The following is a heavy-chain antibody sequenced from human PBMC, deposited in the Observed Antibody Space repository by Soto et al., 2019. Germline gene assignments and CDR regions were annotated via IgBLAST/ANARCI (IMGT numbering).Heavy chain of an antibody. CDR1: GFTFSSYS. CDR2: ISSSSSYI. J-gene: IGHJ6*02. Sequence: GGSLRLSCAASGFTFSSYSMNWVRQAPGKGLEWVSSISSSSSYIYYADSVKGRFTISRDNAKNSLYLQMNSLRAEDTAVYYCARVCRSCYYGMDVWGQGTTVTVSS. D-gene: IGHD2-2*01. CDR3: ARVCRSCYYGMDV. V-gene: IGHV3-21*01.